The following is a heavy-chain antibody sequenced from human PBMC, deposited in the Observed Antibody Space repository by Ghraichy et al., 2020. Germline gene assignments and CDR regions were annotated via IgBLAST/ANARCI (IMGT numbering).Heavy chain of an antibody. CDR2: IYYSGST. V-gene: IGHV4-39*01. CDR1: GGSISSSSYY. J-gene: IGHJ2*01. D-gene: IGHD3-22*01. Sequence: SETLSLTCTVSGGSISSSSYYWGWIRQPPGKGLEWIGSIYYSGSTYYNPSLKSRVTISVDTSKNQFSLKLSSVTAADTAVYYCARRLDRRDSSGYYYPARYFDLWGRGTLVTVSS. CDR3: ARRLDRRDSSGYYYPARYFDL.